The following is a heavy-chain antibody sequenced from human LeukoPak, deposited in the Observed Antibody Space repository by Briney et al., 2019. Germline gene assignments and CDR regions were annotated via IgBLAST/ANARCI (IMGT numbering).Heavy chain of an antibody. CDR3: TTESNSGYDSAYYYYYMDV. V-gene: IGHV3-15*01. CDR2: IKSKTAGGTT. Sequence: GGSLRLSCAASGLTFSNAWMSWVRQAPGKGLEWVGRIKSKTAGGTTDYAAPVKGRFTISRDDSKNTLYLQMNNLKTEDTAVYYCTTESNSGYDSAYYYYYMDVWGKGTTVTIFS. CDR1: GLTFSNAW. J-gene: IGHJ6*03. D-gene: IGHD5-12*01.